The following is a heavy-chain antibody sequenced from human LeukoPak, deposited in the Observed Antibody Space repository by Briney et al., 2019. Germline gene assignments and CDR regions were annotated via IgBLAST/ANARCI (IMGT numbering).Heavy chain of an antibody. V-gene: IGHV3-7*01. Sequence: GGSLRLSCAASGFTFSSDYMSWVRQAPGKGLEWVVNIKKDGSEKYYVDSVKGRFTISRDNAKNSLYLQMNSLRAEDTAVYYCARWGNYGPAFDIWGQGTMVTVSS. CDR1: GFTFSSDY. J-gene: IGHJ3*02. D-gene: IGHD3-16*01. CDR3: ARWGNYGPAFDI. CDR2: IKKDGSEK.